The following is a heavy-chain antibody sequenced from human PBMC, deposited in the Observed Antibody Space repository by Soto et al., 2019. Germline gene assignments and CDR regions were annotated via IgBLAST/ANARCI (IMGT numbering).Heavy chain of an antibody. J-gene: IGHJ4*02. CDR1: GGSFSGYY. Sequence: SETMSVTCAVYGGSFSGYYWSWIRQPPGKGLEWIGEINHSGSTNYNPSLKSRVTISVDTSKNQFSLKLSSVTAADTAVYYCARGPPIFYWGQGTLVTVSS. V-gene: IGHV4-34*01. CDR3: ARGPPIFY. D-gene: IGHD3-9*01. CDR2: INHSGST.